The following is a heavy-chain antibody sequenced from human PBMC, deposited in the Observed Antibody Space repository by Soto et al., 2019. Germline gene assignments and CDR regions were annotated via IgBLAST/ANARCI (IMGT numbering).Heavy chain of an antibody. D-gene: IGHD3-3*01. CDR1: GFSFGSYA. V-gene: IGHV3-23*01. CDR2: ISGSDGKA. J-gene: IGHJ4*02. Sequence: PGGSLRLSCAASGFSFGSYALSWVRQAPGKGLEWVSTISGSDGKAFYADSVKGRFSISRDTSQSTLYLQMNSLRADDTAMYYCARWSYLDYWGQGSGVTVSS. CDR3: ARWSYLDY.